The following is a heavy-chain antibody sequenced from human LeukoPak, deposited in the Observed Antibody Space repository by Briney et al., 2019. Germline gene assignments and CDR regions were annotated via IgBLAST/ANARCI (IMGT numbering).Heavy chain of an antibody. J-gene: IGHJ4*02. CDR3: ARTYYYGSGSYLPFDY. CDR2: ISVYNGNT. V-gene: IGHV1-18*04. D-gene: IGHD3-10*01. Sequence: ASVKVSCKASGYTFTSYYMHWVRQAPGQGLEWVGWISVYNGNTNYAQMLQGRVTMTTDTSTSTAYMELRSLRSDDTAVYYCARTYYYGSGSYLPFDYWGQGTLVTVSS. CDR1: GYTFTSYY.